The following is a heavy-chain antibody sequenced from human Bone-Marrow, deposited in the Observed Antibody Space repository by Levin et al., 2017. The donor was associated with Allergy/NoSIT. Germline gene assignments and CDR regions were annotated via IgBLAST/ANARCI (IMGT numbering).Heavy chain of an antibody. V-gene: IGHV3-30*04. CDR1: GFTFSSYA. Sequence: PGGSLRLSCAASGFTFSSYAMHWVRQAPGKGLEWVAVISYDGSNKYYADSVKGRFTISRDNSKNTLYLQMNSLRAEDTAVYYCARDGGFGEFYFDYWGQGTLVTVSS. CDR2: ISYDGSNK. J-gene: IGHJ4*02. D-gene: IGHD3-10*01. CDR3: ARDGGFGEFYFDY.